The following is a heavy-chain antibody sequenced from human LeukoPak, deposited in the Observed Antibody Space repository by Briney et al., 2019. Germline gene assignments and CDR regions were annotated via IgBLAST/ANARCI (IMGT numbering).Heavy chain of an antibody. CDR2: ISGSGDNT. V-gene: IGHV3-23*01. Sequence: GGSLRLSCAASGFTFSSYAMSWVRQAPGKGLEWVSAISGSGDNTYYADSVKGRFTISRDNSKNTLYLQMNSLRAEDTAIYYCANDLPGRVWFDYWGQGNLVTVSS. CDR1: GFTFSSYA. J-gene: IGHJ4*02. D-gene: IGHD3-16*01. CDR3: ANDLPGRVWFDY.